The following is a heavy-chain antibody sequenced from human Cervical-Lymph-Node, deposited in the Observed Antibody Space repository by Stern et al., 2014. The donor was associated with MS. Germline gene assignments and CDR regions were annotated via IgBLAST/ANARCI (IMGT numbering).Heavy chain of an antibody. J-gene: IGHJ4*02. Sequence: EVQLVDSGPEVKRPGESLKISCQASGYTFTSYWIGWVRQMPGKGLDWTAIIFPGGSDIRYSPSFQGQVTISADKSSSTAYLQWNNLKASDTAIYYCARQRYFDYWGQGTLVTVSS. V-gene: IGHV5-51*01. CDR3: ARQRYFDY. CDR1: GYTFTSYW. CDR2: IFPGGSDI.